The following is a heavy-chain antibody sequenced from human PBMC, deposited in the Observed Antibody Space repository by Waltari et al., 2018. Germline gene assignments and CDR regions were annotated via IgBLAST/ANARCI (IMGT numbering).Heavy chain of an antibody. CDR1: GFSISSGYY. J-gene: IGHJ4*02. V-gene: IGHV4-38-2*02. CDR3: ARDPIPGYAYRSDY. Sequence: QVQLQESGPGLVKPSETLSLICTVSGFSISSGYYWGWIRQPPGKGLEWIGRTFHSGNTYYNPSLKSRVTMSVDTSKNQFSLRLSSVTAADTAVYYCARDPIPGYAYRSDYWGQGTLVTVSS. CDR2: TFHSGNT. D-gene: IGHD5-12*01.